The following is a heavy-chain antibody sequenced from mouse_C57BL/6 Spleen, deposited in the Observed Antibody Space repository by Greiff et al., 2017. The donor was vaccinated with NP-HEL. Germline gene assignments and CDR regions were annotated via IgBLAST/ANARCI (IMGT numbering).Heavy chain of an antibody. D-gene: IGHD2-3*01. J-gene: IGHJ3*01. CDR1: GYTFPSYW. CDR2: IDPTSGGT. V-gene: IGHV1-72*01. Sequence: QVQLQQPGAELVKPGASVKLSCKASGYTFPSYWMHWVKQRPGRGLAWIGRIDPTSGGTKYNEKVKRKATLTVDKPSSTAYMQLSSLTSEDSAVYYCARGDGYYGFAYWGQGTLVTVSA. CDR3: ARGDGYYGFAY.